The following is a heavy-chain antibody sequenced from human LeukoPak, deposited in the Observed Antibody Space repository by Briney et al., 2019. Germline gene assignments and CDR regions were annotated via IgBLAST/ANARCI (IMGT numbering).Heavy chain of an antibody. D-gene: IGHD4-17*01. CDR1: GGSFSGYY. J-gene: IGHJ3*02. V-gene: IGHV4-34*01. Sequence: SETLSLTCAVYGGSFSGYYWSWIRQPPGKGPEWIGEINHSGSTNYNPSLKSRVTISVDTSRNQFSLKLSSVTAADTAVYYCARGTLRTTAFDIWGQGTMVTVSS. CDR2: INHSGST. CDR3: ARGTLRTTAFDI.